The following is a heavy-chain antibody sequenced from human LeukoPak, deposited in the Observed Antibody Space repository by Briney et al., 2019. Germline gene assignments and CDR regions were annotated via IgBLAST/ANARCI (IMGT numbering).Heavy chain of an antibody. V-gene: IGHV4-59*12. D-gene: IGHD5-18*01. Sequence: KPSETLSLTCTVSGGSISSYYWSWIRQPPGKGLEWIGYIYYSGSTNYNPSLKSRVTISVDTSKNQFSLKLSSVTAADTAVYYCARGPVSDRDTAMVTLDYWGQGTLVTVSS. J-gene: IGHJ4*02. CDR1: GGSISSYY. CDR2: IYYSGST. CDR3: ARGPVSDRDTAMVTLDY.